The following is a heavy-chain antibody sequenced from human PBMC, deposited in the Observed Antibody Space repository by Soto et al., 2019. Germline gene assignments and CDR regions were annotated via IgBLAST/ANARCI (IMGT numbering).Heavy chain of an antibody. CDR2: IYYSGST. J-gene: IGHJ3*02. V-gene: IGHV4-59*08. CDR3: ATPYWIDAFDI. CDR1: GGSTSSYY. Sequence: SETLSLTCTVSGGSTSSYYWSWIRQPPGKGLEWIGYIYYSGSTNYNPSLKSRVTISVDTSKNQFSLKLSSVTAADTAVYYCATPYWIDAFDIWGQGTMVTVSS. D-gene: IGHD1-1*01.